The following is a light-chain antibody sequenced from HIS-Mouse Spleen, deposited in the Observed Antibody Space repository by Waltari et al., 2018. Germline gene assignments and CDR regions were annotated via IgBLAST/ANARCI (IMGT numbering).Light chain of an antibody. V-gene: IGLV2-23*01. CDR1: SSDVGSYNL. J-gene: IGLJ3*02. CDR2: EGS. Sequence: QSALTQPASVSGSPGQSITISCTGTSSDVGSYNLDPWYQQHPRKAPKLMMYEGSKRPSGVSNRFSGSKSGNTASLTISGLQAEDEADYYCCSYAGSSTWVFGGGTKLTVL. CDR3: CSYAGSSTWV.